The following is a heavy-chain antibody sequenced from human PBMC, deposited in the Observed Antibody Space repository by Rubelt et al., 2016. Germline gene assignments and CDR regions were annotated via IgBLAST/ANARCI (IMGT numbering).Heavy chain of an antibody. V-gene: IGHV1-46*01. CDR1: GYTFTSYY. D-gene: IGHD3-3*01. CDR2: INPSGGST. CDR3: ARSPRYDFEDNWFDP. Sequence: QVQLVQSGAEVKKPGASVKVSCKASGYTFTSYYMHWVRQAPGQGLEWMGIINPSGGSTSYAQKSPGRGTMTRDTSTSTVYMELSSLRSEDTAVYYCARSPRYDFEDNWFDPWGQGTLVTVSS. J-gene: IGHJ5*02.